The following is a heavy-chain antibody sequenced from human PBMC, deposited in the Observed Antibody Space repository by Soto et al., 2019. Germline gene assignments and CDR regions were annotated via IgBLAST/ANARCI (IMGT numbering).Heavy chain of an antibody. CDR1: GYTFTSYD. V-gene: IGHV1-8*01. J-gene: IGHJ4*02. D-gene: IGHD3-16*01. CDR2: MNPNSGNT. Sequence: ASVKVSCKASGYTFTSYDINWVRQATGQGLEWMGWMNPNSGNTGYAQKFQGRVTMTRNTSISTAYMELSSLRSEDTAVYYCVRGLTYDYVWGSYAGWPDWGQGTLVTVSS. CDR3: VRGLTYDYVWGSYAGWPD.